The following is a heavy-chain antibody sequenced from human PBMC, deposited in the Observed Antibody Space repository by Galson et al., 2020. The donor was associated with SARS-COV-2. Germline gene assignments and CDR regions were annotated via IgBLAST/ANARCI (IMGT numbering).Heavy chain of an antibody. CDR1: GYTFTGYY. V-gene: IGHV1-2*02. CDR3: ATEVHYYDSSGYPFDY. J-gene: IGHJ4*02. Sequence: ASVKVSCKASGYTFTGYYMHWVRQAPGQGLEWMGWINPNSGGTNYAQKFQGRVTMTRDTSISTAYMELSRLRSDDTAVYYCATEVHYYDSSGYPFDYWGQGTLVTVSS. D-gene: IGHD3-22*01. CDR2: INPNSGGT.